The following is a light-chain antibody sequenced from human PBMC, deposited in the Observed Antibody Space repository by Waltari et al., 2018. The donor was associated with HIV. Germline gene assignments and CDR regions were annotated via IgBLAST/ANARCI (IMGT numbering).Light chain of an antibody. Sequence: QSVLTQPPSASGAPGQPVTLPCSGSTSTVATQRVYGYQQLPGTAPKLLTHRNYQRPSVVPDRFSSSKSGASASLIISGLRSEDEADYFCGVWDSTLKQWLFGGRTKLTVL. V-gene: IGLV1-47*01. CDR3: GVWDSTLKQWL. CDR1: TSTVATQR. CDR2: RNY. J-gene: IGLJ3*02.